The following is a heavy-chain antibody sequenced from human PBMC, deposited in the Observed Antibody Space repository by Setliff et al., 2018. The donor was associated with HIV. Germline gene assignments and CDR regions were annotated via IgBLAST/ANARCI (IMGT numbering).Heavy chain of an antibody. CDR1: GYTFTSNH. Sequence: GASVKVSCKASGYTFTSNHMHWGRQAPGQGLEWMGGIIPFTGTTNYAQKFQGRVTMTEDTSTDTAYMELSSLRSEDTAVYYCATLPPPLGVVYYYYMDVWGKGTTVTVSS. J-gene: IGHJ6*03. V-gene: IGHV1-46*01. CDR2: IIPFTGTT. CDR3: ATLPPPLGVVYYYYMDV. D-gene: IGHD2-21*01.